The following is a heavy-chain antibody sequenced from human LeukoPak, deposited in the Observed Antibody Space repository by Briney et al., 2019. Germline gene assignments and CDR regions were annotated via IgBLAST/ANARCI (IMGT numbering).Heavy chain of an antibody. V-gene: IGHV4-39*01. CDR2: IYYSGSP. J-gene: IGHJ6*03. Sequence: SSETLSLTCTVSGGSISSSSYYWGWTRQPPGKGLEWIGSIYYSGSPYYNPSLKSRVTMSVDTSKNQFSLKLSSVTAADTAVYYCARGPLLGYCSGGSCYYYYYMDVWGKGTTVTVSS. CDR1: GGSISSSSYY. D-gene: IGHD2-15*01. CDR3: ARGPLLGYCSGGSCYYYYYMDV.